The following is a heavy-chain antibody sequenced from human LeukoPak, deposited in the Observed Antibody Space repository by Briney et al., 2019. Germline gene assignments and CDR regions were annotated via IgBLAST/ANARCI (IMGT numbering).Heavy chain of an antibody. V-gene: IGHV3-23*01. D-gene: IGHD3-9*01. J-gene: IGHJ5*02. CDR2: ISGTGGST. Sequence: GGSLRLSCAASGFTFSSYAMSWVRQAPGKGLEWVSSISGTGGSTYYADSVKGRFTISRDNSNNTLFLQMNSLRAEDTAVYYCAKDGANYDILTGYVYNWFDPWGQGTLVTVSS. CDR1: GFTFSSYA. CDR3: AKDGANYDILTGYVYNWFDP.